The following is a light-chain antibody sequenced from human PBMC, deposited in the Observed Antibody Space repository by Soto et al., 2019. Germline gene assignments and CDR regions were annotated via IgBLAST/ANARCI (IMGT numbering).Light chain of an antibody. CDR1: QSLNSW. Sequence: DIQMTQSPSTLSASVGDRVSITCRASQSLNSWLAWYQLKPGKAPKLLIYKASTLESGVPSRFSGSGSGTEFTLTIRSLQPDDFETYYCQQYNTYSFGQGTKLEIK. CDR2: KAS. CDR3: QQYNTYS. V-gene: IGKV1-5*03. J-gene: IGKJ2*01.